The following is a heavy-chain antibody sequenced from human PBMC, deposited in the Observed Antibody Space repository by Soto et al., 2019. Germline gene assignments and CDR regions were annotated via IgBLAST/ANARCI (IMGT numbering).Heavy chain of an antibody. CDR1: GFTVSNYA. D-gene: IGHD2-2*01. CDR2: ISGSGGSS. Sequence: GGSLRLSCATSGFTVSNYAMSWVRQAPGKGLEWVSGISGSGGSSYYADSVKGRFTISRDNSKNTLNLQMDSLRAEDTAVYYCAKKSTDSSGYSDYWGQGAVVTVSS. J-gene: IGHJ4*02. V-gene: IGHV3-23*01. CDR3: AKKSTDSSGYSDY.